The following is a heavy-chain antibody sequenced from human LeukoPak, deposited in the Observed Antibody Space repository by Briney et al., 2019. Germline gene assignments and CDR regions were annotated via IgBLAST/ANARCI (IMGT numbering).Heavy chain of an antibody. Sequence: AGRSLRLSCAASGFTFSSYGMHWVRQAPGKGLEWVAVISYDGSNKYYADSVKGRFTISRDNSKNTLYLQMNSLRAEDTAVYYCAKARPRDYGDYVDGMDVWGQGTTATVSS. J-gene: IGHJ6*02. CDR3: AKARPRDYGDYVDGMDV. V-gene: IGHV3-30*18. CDR2: ISYDGSNK. CDR1: GFTFSSYG. D-gene: IGHD4-17*01.